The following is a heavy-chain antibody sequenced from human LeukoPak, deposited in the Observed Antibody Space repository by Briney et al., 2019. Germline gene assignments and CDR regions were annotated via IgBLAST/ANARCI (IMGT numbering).Heavy chain of an antibody. J-gene: IGHJ3*02. V-gene: IGHV3-7*03. CDR2: INQDGSVK. Sequence: GGSLRLSCEASGFTFSTYWMGWVRQAPGKGLEWVAKINQDGSVKYYVDSVKGRFTISRDNAEKSLYLQMNSLRAEDTAVYYCAKGVQDDLVVPAADAFDIWGQGTMVTVSS. CDR3: AKGVQDDLVVPAADAFDI. CDR1: GFTFSTYW. D-gene: IGHD2-2*01.